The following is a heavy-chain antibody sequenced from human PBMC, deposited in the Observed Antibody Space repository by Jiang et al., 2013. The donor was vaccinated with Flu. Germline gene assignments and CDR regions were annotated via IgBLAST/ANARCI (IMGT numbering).Heavy chain of an antibody. J-gene: IGHJ4*02. Sequence: RFTISRDNSKNTLYLQMNSLRAEDTAVYYCAKETVAGTLDYWGQGTLVTVSS. V-gene: IGHV3-23*01. D-gene: IGHD6-19*01. CDR3: AKETVAGTLDY.